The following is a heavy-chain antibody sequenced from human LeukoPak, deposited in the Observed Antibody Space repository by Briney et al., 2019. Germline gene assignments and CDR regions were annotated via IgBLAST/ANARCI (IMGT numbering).Heavy chain of an antibody. CDR2: ISYDGSNK. Sequence: GGSLRLSCAASGFTFSSYAMHWVRQAPGKGLEWVAVISYDGSNKYYADSVKGRFTISRDNSKNTLYLQMNSLRAEDTAVYYCARDQDDFSFRFDYWGQGTLVTVSS. CDR1: GFTFSSYA. D-gene: IGHD3-3*01. V-gene: IGHV3-30-3*01. CDR3: ARDQDDFSFRFDY. J-gene: IGHJ4*02.